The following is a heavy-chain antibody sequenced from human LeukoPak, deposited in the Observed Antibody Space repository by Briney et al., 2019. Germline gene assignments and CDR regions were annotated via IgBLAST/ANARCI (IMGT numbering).Heavy chain of an antibody. CDR3: ATDPSSGWYVGY. D-gene: IGHD6-19*01. CDR2: FDPEDGET. V-gene: IGHV1-24*01. J-gene: IGHJ4*02. Sequence: ASVKVSCKVSGYTLTDLSMHWVRQAPGKGLEWMGGFDPEDGETIYAQKFQGRVTMTEDTSTDTAYMELSSLRSEDTAVYYCATDPSSGWYVGYWGQGTLVTVSS. CDR1: GYTLTDLS.